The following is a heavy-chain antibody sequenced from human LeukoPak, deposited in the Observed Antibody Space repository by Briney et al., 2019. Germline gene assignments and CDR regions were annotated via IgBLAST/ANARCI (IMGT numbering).Heavy chain of an antibody. CDR1: GFTLSHNW. V-gene: IGHV3-74*01. Sequence: GGSLRLSCVASGFTLSHNWMHWVRQGPGKGLEWVSRIRGDGGDTGYADSAKGRFAISRDNAKNTLYLQMNSLRAEDTALYYCAKSDTRYLDYWGQGTLVTVSS. CDR2: IRGDGGDT. CDR3: AKSDTRYLDY. J-gene: IGHJ4*02. D-gene: IGHD5-18*01.